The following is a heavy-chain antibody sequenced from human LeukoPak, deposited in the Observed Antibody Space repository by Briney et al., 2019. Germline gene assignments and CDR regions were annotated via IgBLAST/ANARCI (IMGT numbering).Heavy chain of an antibody. CDR2: IHSSGSA. CDR3: ARLAAFSMDV. V-gene: IGHV4-59*08. J-gene: IGHJ6*04. Sequence: SETLSLTCTISGGSKSTYYWTWIRQPPGKGLEWIGYIHSSGSANYKPSLKSRVTISVDTSKNQFSLKLTSVSAADTAVYYCARLAAFSMDVWGKGTSVTVSS. CDR1: GGSKSTYY.